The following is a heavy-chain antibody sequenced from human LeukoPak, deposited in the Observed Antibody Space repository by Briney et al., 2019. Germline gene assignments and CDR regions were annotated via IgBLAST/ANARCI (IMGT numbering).Heavy chain of an antibody. V-gene: IGHV4-34*01. CDR1: GGSFSGYY. CDR3: ARAYGDYWFDP. D-gene: IGHD4-17*01. J-gene: IGHJ5*02. CDR2: INHSGST. Sequence: SETLSLTCAVYGGSFSGYYWSWIRQPPGKGLEWIGEINHSGSTNYNPSLKSRVTISVDTSKNQFSLKLSSVTAADTAVYYCARAYGDYWFDPWGQGTLVTVSS.